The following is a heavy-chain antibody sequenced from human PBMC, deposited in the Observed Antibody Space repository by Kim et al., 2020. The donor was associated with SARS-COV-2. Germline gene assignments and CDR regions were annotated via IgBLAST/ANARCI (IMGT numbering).Heavy chain of an antibody. V-gene: IGHV4-59*01. CDR2: IYYSGST. CDR3: AREDSSGWYDY. Sequence: SETLSLTCTVSGGSISSYYWSWIRQPPGKGLEWIGYIYYSGSTNYNPSLKSRVTISVDTSKNQFSLKLSSVTAADTAVYYCAREDSSGWYDYWGQGTLVTVSS. CDR1: GGSISSYY. J-gene: IGHJ4*02. D-gene: IGHD6-19*01.